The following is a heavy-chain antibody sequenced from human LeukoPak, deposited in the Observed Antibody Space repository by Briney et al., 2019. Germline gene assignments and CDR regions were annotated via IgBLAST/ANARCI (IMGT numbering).Heavy chain of an antibody. CDR2: VHISGST. J-gene: IGHJ3*02. CDR3: ARHSHYYDILTGYWTSVGAFDI. CDR1: GGSISSRSYC. Sequence: PSETLSLTCTVSGGSISSRSYCWSWIRQPAGKGLEWIGHVHISGSTNYNSSLKSRVTISVDTSKNQFSLKLSSVTAADTAVYYCARHSHYYDILTGYWTSVGAFDIWGQGTMVTVSS. V-gene: IGHV4-61*09. D-gene: IGHD3-9*01.